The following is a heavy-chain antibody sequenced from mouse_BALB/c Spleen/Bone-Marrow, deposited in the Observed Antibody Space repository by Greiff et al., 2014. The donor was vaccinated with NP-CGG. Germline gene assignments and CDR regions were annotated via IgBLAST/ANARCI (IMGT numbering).Heavy chain of an antibody. V-gene: IGHV5-9-2*01. J-gene: IGHJ3*01. CDR1: GFTFSSYG. CDR3: ARHAYYDQTEVSFVY. CDR2: TSGGGSYT. D-gene: IGHD2-4*01. Sequence: EVKLVESGGNLVKSGGSLKLSCAASGFTFSSYGMSWVRQTPEKRLEWVATTSGGGSYTFYPDSVKGRFTISRDNAKNNLYLQLSSLRSEDTALYYCARHAYYDQTEVSFVYWGQGTLVTVSA.